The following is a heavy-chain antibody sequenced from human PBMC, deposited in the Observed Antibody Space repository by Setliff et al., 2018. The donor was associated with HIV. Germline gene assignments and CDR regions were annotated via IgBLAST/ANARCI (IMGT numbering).Heavy chain of an antibody. J-gene: IGHJ5*01. CDR2: SYYSGRT. D-gene: IGHD6-13*01. V-gene: IGHV4-61*01. CDR1: GGSIKNGPSS. CDR3: ARGGYSSRWYTWFDP. Sequence: SATLSLTCSVSGGSIKNGPSSWTWIRQPPGLGLEWIGYSYYSGRTNYNTSLQSGVTISIDTAKHQFFLKVWSVTAAYTAVYYCARGGYSSRWYTWFDPWGQGTLVTVSS.